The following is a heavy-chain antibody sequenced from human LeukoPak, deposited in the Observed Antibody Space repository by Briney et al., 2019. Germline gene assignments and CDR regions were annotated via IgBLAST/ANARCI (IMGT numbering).Heavy chain of an antibody. CDR2: IYYSGST. D-gene: IGHD3-22*01. CDR1: GGSISSYY. V-gene: IGHV4-59*12. J-gene: IGHJ4*02. CDR3: ARAQYYYDSSGYYRFDY. Sequence: SETLSLTCTVSGGSISSYYWSWIRQPPGKGLEWIGYIYYSGSTNYNPSLKSRVTISVDASKNQFSLKLSSVTAADTAVYYCARAQYYYDSSGYYRFDYWGQGTLVTVSS.